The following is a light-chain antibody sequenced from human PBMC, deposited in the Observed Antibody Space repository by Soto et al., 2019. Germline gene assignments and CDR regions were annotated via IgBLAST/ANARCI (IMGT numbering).Light chain of an antibody. CDR1: QSVSSSY. CDR2: GAS. Sequence: EIVLMQSPGTLSLSPGERATLSCRASQSVSSSYLAWYQQKPGQAPRLLIYGASSRATGIPDRFSGSGSGTDFTLTISRLEPEDFAVYYCQQYGSSSTFGGGTKVDIK. CDR3: QQYGSSST. J-gene: IGKJ4*01. V-gene: IGKV3-20*01.